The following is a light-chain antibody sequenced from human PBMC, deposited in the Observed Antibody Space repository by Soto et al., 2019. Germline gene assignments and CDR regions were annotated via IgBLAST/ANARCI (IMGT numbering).Light chain of an antibody. CDR1: SSDVGGYNY. Sequence: QSALTQPASVSGSPGQPVTISCTGTSSDVGGYNYVSWYQQHPGKAPKLMLYDGSNRPSGVSKRFSGSKSGNTASLSISGLQAEDEADDYCSSYTSSSIVVFGGGTKVTVL. J-gene: IGLJ2*01. CDR3: SSYTSSSIVV. CDR2: DGS. V-gene: IGLV2-14*01.